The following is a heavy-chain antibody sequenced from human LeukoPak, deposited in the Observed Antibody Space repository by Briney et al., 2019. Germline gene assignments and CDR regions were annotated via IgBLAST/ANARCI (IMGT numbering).Heavy chain of an antibody. J-gene: IGHJ4*02. D-gene: IGHD3-22*01. Sequence: GGSLRLSCAASGFTFSSYAMSWVRQTPGKGLAWVSAISGSGGGTYYADSVKGRFTISRDNSKNTLYLQMNSLRAEDTAVYYCARDRVVVITDQLDYWGQGTLVTVSS. CDR3: ARDRVVVITDQLDY. V-gene: IGHV3-23*01. CDR2: ISGSGGGT. CDR1: GFTFSSYA.